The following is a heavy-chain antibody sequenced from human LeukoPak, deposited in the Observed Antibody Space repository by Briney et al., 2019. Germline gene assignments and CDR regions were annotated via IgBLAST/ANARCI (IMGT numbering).Heavy chain of an antibody. CDR1: GYTFTGYY. Sequence: GASVKVSCKASGYTFTGYYMHWVRQAPGQGLEWMGWINPNSGGTNYAQKFQGRVTMTRDTSISTAYMELSRLRSDDTAVYYCARDFSWFGELFGYYYGMDVWGQGTTVTVSS. V-gene: IGHV1-2*02. CDR2: INPNSGGT. CDR3: ARDFSWFGELFGYYYGMDV. J-gene: IGHJ6*02. D-gene: IGHD3-10*01.